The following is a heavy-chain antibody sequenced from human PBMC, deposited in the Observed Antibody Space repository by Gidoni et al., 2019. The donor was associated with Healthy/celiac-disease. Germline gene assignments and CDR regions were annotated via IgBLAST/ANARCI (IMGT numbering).Heavy chain of an antibody. J-gene: IGHJ4*02. CDR1: GYSISSGYY. CDR2: IYHSGST. D-gene: IGHD1-26*01. V-gene: IGHV4-38-2*02. CDR3: ARASFSSWELLRDY. Sequence: QVQLQESGPGLVKPSETLSLTCTVSGYSISSGYYWGWIRQPPGKGLEWIGSIYHSGSTYYNPSLKSRVTISVDTSKNQFSLKLSSVTAADTAVYYCARASFSSWELLRDYWGQGTLVTVSS.